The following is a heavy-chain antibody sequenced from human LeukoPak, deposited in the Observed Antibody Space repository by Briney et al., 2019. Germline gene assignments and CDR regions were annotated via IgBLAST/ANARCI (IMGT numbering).Heavy chain of an antibody. CDR1: GFIFTGYW. CDR2: VKGDGSAT. J-gene: IGHJ4*02. Sequence: GGSLRLSCAASGFIFTGYWMNWVCQAPGRGLEWLASVKGDGSATSYVDSVKGRFTISRDNAKNSLYLQMNSLRADDTALYYCARSRGDFWGQGTLVTVSS. CDR3: ARSRGDF. V-gene: IGHV3-7*01.